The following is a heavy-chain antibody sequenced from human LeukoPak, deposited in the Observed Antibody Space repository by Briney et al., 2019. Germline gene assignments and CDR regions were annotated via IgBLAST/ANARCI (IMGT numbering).Heavy chain of an antibody. V-gene: IGHV3-15*01. D-gene: IGHD3-22*01. CDR1: GFTFSNAW. Sequence: GGSLRLSCAASGFTFSNAWMSWVRQAPGKGLEWVGRIKSKTDGGTTDYAAPVKGRFTISRDDSKNTLYLQMNSLKTEDTAVYYCTTIKRVRSDSSGYYYEYYYYMDVWGKGTTVTISS. CDR2: IKSKTDGGTT. CDR3: TTIKRVRSDSSGYYYEYYYYMDV. J-gene: IGHJ6*03.